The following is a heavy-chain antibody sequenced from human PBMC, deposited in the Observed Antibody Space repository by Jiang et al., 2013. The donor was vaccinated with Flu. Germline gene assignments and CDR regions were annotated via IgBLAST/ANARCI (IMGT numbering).Heavy chain of an antibody. Sequence: KPTQTLTLTCTFSGFPLSTSGMCVSWIRQPPGKALEWLALIDWDDDKYYSTSLKTRLTISKDTSKNQVVLTMTNMDPVDTATYYXARSGYSYGSCLYYGMDVWGQGTTVTVSS. CDR1: GFPLSTSGMC. D-gene: IGHD5-18*01. V-gene: IGHV2-70*01. CDR3: ARSGYSYGSCLYYGMDV. CDR2: IDWDDDK. J-gene: IGHJ6*02.